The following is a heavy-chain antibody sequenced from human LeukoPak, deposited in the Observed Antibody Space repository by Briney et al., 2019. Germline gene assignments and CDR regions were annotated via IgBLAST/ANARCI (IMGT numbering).Heavy chain of an antibody. CDR2: ISSSSSYI. V-gene: IGHV3-21*04. D-gene: IGHD5-18*01. Sequence: GGSLRLSCAASGFTFSSYSMNWVRQAPGKGLEWVSSISSSSSYIYYADSVKGRFTISRDNSKNTLYLQMNSLRAEDTAVYYCAKGGYSYGSFAYYFDYWGQGTLVTVSS. CDR3: AKGGYSYGSFAYYFDY. CDR1: GFTFSSYS. J-gene: IGHJ4*02.